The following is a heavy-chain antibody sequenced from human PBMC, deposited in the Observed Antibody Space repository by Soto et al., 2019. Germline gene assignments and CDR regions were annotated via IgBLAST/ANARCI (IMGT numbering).Heavy chain of an antibody. J-gene: IGHJ4*02. CDR1: GDTLSHYG. CDR2: STAILGTR. D-gene: IGHD5-18*01. Sequence: QVQLVQSGAEVKKPGSSVKVSCKASGDTLSHYGVSWVRQVPGKGLELMGGSTAILGTRDYAQKFQGRMTITADESTTTSYMERNSLTSDDTAVYYCAAGDSSDTGDHWGQGTLVTVSS. V-gene: IGHV1-69*01. CDR3: AAGDSSDTGDH.